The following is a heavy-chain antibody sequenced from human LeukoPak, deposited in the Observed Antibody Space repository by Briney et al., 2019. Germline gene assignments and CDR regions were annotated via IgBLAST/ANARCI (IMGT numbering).Heavy chain of an antibody. CDR1: AASISNYY. V-gene: IGHV3-23*01. Sequence: ETLSLTCAVSAASISNYYWSWIRQAPGKGLEWVSAISGSGGSTYYADSVKGRFTISRDNSKNTLYLQMNSLRAEDTAVYYCAKDSYYYYYMDVWGKGTTVTVSS. CDR3: AKDSYYYYYMDV. J-gene: IGHJ6*03. CDR2: ISGSGGST.